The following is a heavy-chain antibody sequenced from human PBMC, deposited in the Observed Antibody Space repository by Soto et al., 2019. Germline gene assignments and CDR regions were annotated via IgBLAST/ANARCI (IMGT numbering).Heavy chain of an antibody. Sequence: ASETLSLTCAVSGDSIRSGNWWSWVRQPPGKGLEWIGEIYHSGSTNYNPTLKSRVTLSLDKSKNQFSLKLSSVTAADTAVYYCARRYDVITRTYDSWGQGTLVTVSS. D-gene: IGHD3-22*01. CDR1: GDSIRSGNW. CDR2: IYHSGST. V-gene: IGHV4-4*02. CDR3: ARRYDVITRTYDS. J-gene: IGHJ4*02.